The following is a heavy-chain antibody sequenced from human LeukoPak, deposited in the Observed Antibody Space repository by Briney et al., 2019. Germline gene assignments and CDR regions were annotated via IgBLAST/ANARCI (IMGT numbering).Heavy chain of an antibody. V-gene: IGHV4-39*07. CDR3: ARGRAHYVWGSYRFYFDY. CDR1: GGSISSSSYY. CDR2: IYYSGST. Sequence: SETLSLTCTLSGGSISSSSYYRGWIRQPPGKGLEWIGSIYYSGSTYYNPSLKSRVTISVDTSKNQFSLKLSSVTAADTAVYYCARGRAHYVWGSYRFYFDYWGQGTLVTVSS. J-gene: IGHJ4*02. D-gene: IGHD3-16*02.